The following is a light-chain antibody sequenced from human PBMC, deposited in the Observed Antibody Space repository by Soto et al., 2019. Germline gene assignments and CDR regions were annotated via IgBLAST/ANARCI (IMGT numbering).Light chain of an antibody. CDR1: QDIIRH. V-gene: IGKV1-39*01. CDR3: LQHDSYPLT. CDR2: AAS. Sequence: DIQITQSPSSLSASVGDGVTIPFRASQDIIRHLNWYQHKPGRAPRLLIYAASTLQSGVPSRFTGSGSGTEFTLTISGLQPEDSATYYCLQHDSYPLTFGGGTKVDIK. J-gene: IGKJ4*01.